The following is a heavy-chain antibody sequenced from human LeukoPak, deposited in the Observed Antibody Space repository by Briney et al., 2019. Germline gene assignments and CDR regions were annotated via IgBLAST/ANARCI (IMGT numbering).Heavy chain of an antibody. D-gene: IGHD3-16*02. CDR2: INHSGST. J-gene: IGHJ4*02. V-gene: IGHV4-34*01. CDR1: GGSFSGYY. Sequence: PSETLSLTCAVYGGSFSGYYWSWIRQPPGKGLEWIGEINHSGSTNYNPSLKSRVTISVDTSKNQFSLKLSPVTAADTAVYYRASGVITFGGVIVYWGQGTLVTVSS. CDR3: ASGVITFGGVIVY.